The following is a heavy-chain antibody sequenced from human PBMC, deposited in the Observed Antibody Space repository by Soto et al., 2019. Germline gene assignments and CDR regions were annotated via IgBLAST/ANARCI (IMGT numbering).Heavy chain of an antibody. CDR1: GFTFSSYA. Sequence: GGSLRLSCAASGFTFSSYAMHWVRQAPGKGLEWVAVISYDGSNKYYADSVKGRFTISRDNSKNTLYLQMNSLRAEDTAVYYCARGGYSSSSAFDIWGQGTMVTVSS. CDR2: ISYDGSNK. CDR3: ARGGYSSSSAFDI. J-gene: IGHJ3*02. V-gene: IGHV3-30-3*01. D-gene: IGHD6-6*01.